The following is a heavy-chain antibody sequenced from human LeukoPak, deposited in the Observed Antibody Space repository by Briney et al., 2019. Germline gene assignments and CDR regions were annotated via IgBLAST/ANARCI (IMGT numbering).Heavy chain of an antibody. J-gene: IGHJ5*02. CDR3: ASQSFGRFDP. CDR1: GFTFGIYA. CDR2: IKEDGSVK. D-gene: IGHD3-16*01. V-gene: IGHV3-7*02. Sequence: PGGSLRLSCAASGFTFGIYAMSWVRQAPGKGLEWVGNIKEDGSVKYYMDSVKGRFPISRDNAKNSLYLQMNSLRAEDTAVYYCASQSFGRFDPWGQGTRVTVSS.